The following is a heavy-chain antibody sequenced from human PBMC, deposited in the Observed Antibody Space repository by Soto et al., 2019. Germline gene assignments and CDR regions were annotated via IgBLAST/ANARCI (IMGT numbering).Heavy chain of an antibody. Sequence: EVQLLESGGGLVRPGGSLRLSCAASGFTFSSYAMSWVRQAPGKGLEWVSAISGSGGSTYYADSVKGRFTISRDNSKNTLYLQMNSLRAEDTAVYYCAKVHYDFWSADYWGQGTLVTVSS. J-gene: IGHJ4*02. CDR3: AKVHYDFWSADY. V-gene: IGHV3-23*01. CDR1: GFTFSSYA. CDR2: ISGSGGST. D-gene: IGHD3-3*01.